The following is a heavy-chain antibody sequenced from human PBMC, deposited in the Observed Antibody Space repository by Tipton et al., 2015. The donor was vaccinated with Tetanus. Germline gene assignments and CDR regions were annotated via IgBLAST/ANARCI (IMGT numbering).Heavy chain of an antibody. CDR3: ARHQSGYFTPFDY. D-gene: IGHD3-3*01. CDR2: IYESGDT. CDR1: GGSIRGGTFY. Sequence: TLSLTCTVSGGSIRGGTFYWGWIRQPPGKGLEWIGSIYESGDTYYIPSLKSRVTISVDTSKNQFSLNLNSMAAEDTGVYYCARHQSGYFTPFDYWGQGNLVTVSS. J-gene: IGHJ4*02. V-gene: IGHV4-39*01.